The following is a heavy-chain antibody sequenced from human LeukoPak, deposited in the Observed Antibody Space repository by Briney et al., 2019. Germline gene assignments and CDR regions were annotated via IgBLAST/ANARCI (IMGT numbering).Heavy chain of an antibody. CDR2: ISAYNGNT. J-gene: IGHJ6*03. D-gene: IGHD3-22*01. V-gene: IGHV1-18*01. CDR1: GYTFTSYG. CDR3: ASAPYYYDSSGYPTHMDV. Sequence: ASVKVSCKASGYTFTSYGISWVRQAPGQGLEWMGWISAYNGNTNYAQKLQGRVTMTTDTSTSTAYMELRSLRSEDTAVYYCASAPYYYDSSGYPTHMDVWGKGTTVTISS.